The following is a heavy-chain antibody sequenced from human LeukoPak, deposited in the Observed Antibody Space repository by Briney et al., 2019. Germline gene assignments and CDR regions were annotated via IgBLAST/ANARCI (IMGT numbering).Heavy chain of an antibody. CDR2: IQSKTDGGTT. D-gene: IGHD3-10*01. CDR1: GFTFSNTW. Sequence: GGSLRLSCAASGFTFSNTWMNWVRQAPGKGLEWVGRIQSKTDGGTTGYAAPVKGRFTISRDDSKTTLYLQMNSLKTEDTAVYYCATLTVRGVINIWGQGTLVTVSS. CDR3: ATLTVRGVINI. V-gene: IGHV3-15*01. J-gene: IGHJ4*02.